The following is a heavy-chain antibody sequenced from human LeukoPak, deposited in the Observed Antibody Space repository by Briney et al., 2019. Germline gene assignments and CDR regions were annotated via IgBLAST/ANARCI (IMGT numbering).Heavy chain of an antibody. CDR2: IYTSGST. J-gene: IGHJ4*02. D-gene: IGHD3-22*01. CDR3: AREGYDSSGYYAFGY. V-gene: IGHV4-4*07. Sequence: PSETLSLTCTVSGASISSYYWSWIRQPAGKGLEWIGRIYTSGSTKYNPSLKSRVTMSVDTSKKQFSLKLSSVTAADTAVYYCAREGYDSSGYYAFGYWGQGTLVTVSS. CDR1: GASISSYY.